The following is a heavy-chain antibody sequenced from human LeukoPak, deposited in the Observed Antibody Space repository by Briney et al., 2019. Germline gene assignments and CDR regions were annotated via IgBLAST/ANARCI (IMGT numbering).Heavy chain of an antibody. CDR3: ARAPYSSSPDY. V-gene: IGHV4-34*01. Sequence: PSETLSLTCAVYGGSSSGYYWSGIRQPPGKGLEWIGEINHSASTNYNPSLKTRVTISVDTSKNQFSLKPSSVTAADTAVYYCARAPYSSSPDYWGQGTLVTVSS. CDR2: INHSAST. CDR1: GGSSSGYY. J-gene: IGHJ4*02. D-gene: IGHD6-13*01.